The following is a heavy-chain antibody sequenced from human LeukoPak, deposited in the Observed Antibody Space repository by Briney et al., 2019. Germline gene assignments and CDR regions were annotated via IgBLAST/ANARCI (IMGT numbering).Heavy chain of an antibody. CDR3: ARGGYYNTSGYLYVQGFDP. D-gene: IGHD3-22*01. Sequence: ASVKVSCKASGYTFTAYYMHWVRQAPGQGLEWMGWIHPNSGVTNSAQKLQGRVTMTRDTSITTVNMELNRLRSDDTAVYYCARGGYYNTSGYLYVQGFDPWGQGTLVTVSS. J-gene: IGHJ5*02. CDR1: GYTFTAYY. CDR2: IHPNSGVT. V-gene: IGHV1-2*02.